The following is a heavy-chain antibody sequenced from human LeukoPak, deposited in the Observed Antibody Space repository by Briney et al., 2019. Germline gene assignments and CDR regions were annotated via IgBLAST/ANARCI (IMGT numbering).Heavy chain of an antibody. D-gene: IGHD4-17*01. CDR3: ARDPNGDYIGAFDM. V-gene: IGHV3-23*01. Sequence: GRTLRLSCAASGFTFSSYAMMWVRQAPGQGLELVSTIRAGDHSTYYADSVKGRFTISRDNSKHTLFLQMNSLRAEDTAVYFCARDPNGDYIGAFDMWGPGTMVTVSS. CDR1: GFTFSSYA. CDR2: IRAGDHST. J-gene: IGHJ3*02.